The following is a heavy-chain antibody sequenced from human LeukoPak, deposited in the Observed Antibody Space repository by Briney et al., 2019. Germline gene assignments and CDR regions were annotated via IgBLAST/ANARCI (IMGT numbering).Heavy chain of an antibody. CDR1: GGTFSSYA. Sequence: ASVKVSCKASGGTFSSYAISWVRQAPGQGLEWMGGIIPIFGTANYAQKFQGRVTITADESTSTAYMELSSLRSEDTAVYYCARLPIILTGYGFYYYGMDVWGQGTTVTVSS. D-gene: IGHD3-9*01. V-gene: IGHV1-69*13. J-gene: IGHJ6*02. CDR3: ARLPIILTGYGFYYYGMDV. CDR2: IIPIFGTA.